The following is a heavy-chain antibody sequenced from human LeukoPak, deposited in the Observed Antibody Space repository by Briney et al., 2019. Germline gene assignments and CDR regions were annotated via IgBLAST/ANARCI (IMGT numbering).Heavy chain of an antibody. J-gene: IGHJ4*02. CDR3: ARDPDYGDPY. CDR1: GFTLTDHY. D-gene: IGHD4-17*01. Sequence: TSGGSLRLSCTVSGFTLTDHYMSWYRQSPGRGLVWISWITTSGTTRDYADSVKGRFTISRDNSKNSVYLQMSRLRADDTAVYYCARDPDYGDPYWGQGTLVTVSS. CDR2: ITTSGTTR. V-gene: IGHV3-11*01.